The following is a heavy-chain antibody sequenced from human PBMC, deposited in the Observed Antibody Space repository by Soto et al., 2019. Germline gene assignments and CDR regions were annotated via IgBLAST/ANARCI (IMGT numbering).Heavy chain of an antibody. CDR3: TRPKNELRFYSYNGIDV. Sequence: GASVKVSCKTSGYTFTAYDIYWVRQAPGQGLEWMGWIRAYNGDTNYAQKFQTRVTMTTDKSTDTAYMDLRSLTSDDTAVYYCTRPKNELRFYSYNGIDVWGQGTTVTVSS. D-gene: IGHD5-12*01. CDR1: GYTFTAYD. CDR2: IRAYNGDT. J-gene: IGHJ6*02. V-gene: IGHV1-18*01.